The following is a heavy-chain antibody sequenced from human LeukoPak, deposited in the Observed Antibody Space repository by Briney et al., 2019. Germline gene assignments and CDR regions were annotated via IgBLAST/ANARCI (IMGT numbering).Heavy chain of an antibody. V-gene: IGHV1-18*01. CDR1: GYTFGAYG. Sequence: ASVKVSCKASGYTFGAYGITWVRQAPGQGLEWMAWSSGTGYNMEYAQKFQGRVTMTTDTSTSTAYLELRSLRSDDTAVYYCARSRCSGSTSCYYFFFFDSWGQGSLVTVSS. J-gene: IGHJ4*02. D-gene: IGHD2-2*01. CDR2: SSGTGYNM. CDR3: ARSRCSGSTSCYYFFFFDS.